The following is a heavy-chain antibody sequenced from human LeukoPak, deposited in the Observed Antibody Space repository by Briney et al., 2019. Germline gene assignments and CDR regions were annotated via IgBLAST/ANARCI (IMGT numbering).Heavy chain of an antibody. D-gene: IGHD6-13*01. CDR1: GYTSNIYA. J-gene: IGHJ4*02. CDR2: IRYDGSDK. CDR3: AKERDSISWSDC. Sequence: GGSLRLSCAASGYTSNIYATHWVRQAPGKGLEWVAFIRYDGSDKYYADSVKGRFTISRDNSKNTLYLQMNSLRADDTAVYYCAKERDSISWSDCWGQGTLVTVSS. V-gene: IGHV3-30*02.